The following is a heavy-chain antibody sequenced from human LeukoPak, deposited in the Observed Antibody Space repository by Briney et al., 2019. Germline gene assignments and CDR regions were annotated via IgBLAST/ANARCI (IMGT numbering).Heavy chain of an antibody. CDR2: ISGRGDST. Sequence: GGSLRLSCAASGLTFSIYAMRWVRQAAGKGLEWVSGISGRGDSTYYADSVKGRFTISRDNSKNTLYLQMNSLRVEATAVYYCAKDQNWEGGYWGQGTLVTVSS. CDR3: AKDQNWEGGY. J-gene: IGHJ4*02. CDR1: GLTFSIYA. D-gene: IGHD7-27*01. V-gene: IGHV3-23*01.